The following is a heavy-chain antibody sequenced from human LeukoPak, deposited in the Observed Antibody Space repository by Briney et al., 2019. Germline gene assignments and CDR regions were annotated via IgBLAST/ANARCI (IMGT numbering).Heavy chain of an antibody. CDR3: ARGAGYSYGSPFDY. J-gene: IGHJ4*02. V-gene: IGHV3-7*01. D-gene: IGHD5-18*01. CDR2: IKQDGSEQ. CDR1: GFTFSSYW. Sequence: GGSLRLSCAASGFTFSSYWMSWVRQAPGKGLEWVANIKQDGSEQYYMDSVKGRFTISRDNAKNSLYLQMNSLRAEDTAVYYCARGAGYSYGSPFDYWGQGTLVTVSS.